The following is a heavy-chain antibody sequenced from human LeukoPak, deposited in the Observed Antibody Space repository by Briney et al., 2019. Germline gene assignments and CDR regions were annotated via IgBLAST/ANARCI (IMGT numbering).Heavy chain of an antibody. Sequence: GGSLRLSCAASGFTFSTYSMNWVRQAPGKGLEWVSSISSRSSYIYYADSMKGRFTISRDNAKNSLYLQMNSLRAEDTAVYYCARSADCSSTSCYAMDVWGKGTTVTVSS. D-gene: IGHD2-2*01. CDR2: ISSRSSYI. V-gene: IGHV3-21*01. CDR3: ARSADCSSTSCYAMDV. J-gene: IGHJ6*04. CDR1: GFTFSTYS.